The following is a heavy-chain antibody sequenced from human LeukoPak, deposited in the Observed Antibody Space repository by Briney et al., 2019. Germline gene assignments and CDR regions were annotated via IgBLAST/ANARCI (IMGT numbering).Heavy chain of an antibody. CDR3: ARDPRLAAASSPRWFDP. V-gene: IGHV1-2*02. CDR1: GYTFTGYY. CDR2: INPNSGGT. D-gene: IGHD6-13*01. J-gene: IGHJ5*02. Sequence: ASVKVSCKASGYTFTGYYMHWVRQAPGQGLEWMGWINPNSGGTNYAQKFQGRVTMTRDTSISTAYMELSRLRSDDTAVYYCARDPRLAAASSPRWFDPWGQGTLVTVSS.